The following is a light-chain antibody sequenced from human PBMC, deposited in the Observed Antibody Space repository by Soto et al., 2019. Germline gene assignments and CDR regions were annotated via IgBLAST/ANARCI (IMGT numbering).Light chain of an antibody. J-gene: IGKJ1*01. CDR2: AAS. V-gene: IGKV1-6*01. Sequence: AIQMTQSPSSLSASVGDRVTITCRASQGIRNDLGWYQQKPGKAPKLLIYAASSLQSGVPSRFSGSGSGTDFSLTISSLQPEDFASYYCLQAYNYPWTFGQGTKVEIK. CDR3: LQAYNYPWT. CDR1: QGIRND.